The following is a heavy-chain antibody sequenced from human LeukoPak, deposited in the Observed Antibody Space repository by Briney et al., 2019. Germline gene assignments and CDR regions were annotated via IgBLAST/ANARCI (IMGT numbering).Heavy chain of an antibody. CDR2: ISGSGGST. V-gene: IGHV3-23*01. CDR1: GFTFSSYA. D-gene: IGHD6-19*01. CDR3: ARDDRSGYGMDV. Sequence: GGSLRLSCAASGFTFSSYAMSWVRQAPGKGLEWVSAISGSGGSTSYADSVKGRFTISRDNAKNTLYLQMNSLRAEDTAVYYCARDDRSGYGMDVWGQGTTVTVSS. J-gene: IGHJ6*02.